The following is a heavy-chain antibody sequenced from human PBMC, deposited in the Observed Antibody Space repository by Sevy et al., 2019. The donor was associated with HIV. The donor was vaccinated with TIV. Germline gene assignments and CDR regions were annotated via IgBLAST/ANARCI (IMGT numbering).Heavy chain of an antibody. CDR1: GFTVSNNF. Sequence: GGSLGLSCAVSGFTVSNNFLNWVRQSPGKGLEWVSTVYSDLRTFYADSVKGRFTVSRDDPKNALYLQMNSLGAEDTAVYYCARVIDGYHREFNYFYYYMDVWGKGTTVTVSS. CDR2: VYSDLRT. J-gene: IGHJ6*03. CDR3: ARVIDGYHREFNYFYYYMDV. D-gene: IGHD5-12*01. V-gene: IGHV3-53*01.